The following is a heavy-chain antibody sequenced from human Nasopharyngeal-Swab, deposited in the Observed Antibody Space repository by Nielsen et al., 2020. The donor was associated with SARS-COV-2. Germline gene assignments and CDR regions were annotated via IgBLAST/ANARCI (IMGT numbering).Heavy chain of an antibody. J-gene: IGHJ4*02. CDR1: GYTFASFD. CDR3: AGGPRPKRPLDY. V-gene: IGHV1-8*01. D-gene: IGHD1-1*01. Sequence: ASVKVSCKTSGYTFASFDINWVRQATGRGLEWVGWMNLDSGDTHYAQEFQGKVTLTRDTSRSTAYMELSSLRSEGTAVYYCAGGPRPKRPLDYLGQGTLVTVSS. CDR2: MNLDSGDT.